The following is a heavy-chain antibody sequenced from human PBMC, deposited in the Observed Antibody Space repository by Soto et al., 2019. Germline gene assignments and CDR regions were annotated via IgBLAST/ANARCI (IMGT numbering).Heavy chain of an antibody. V-gene: IGHV3-30-3*01. J-gene: IGHJ6*02. CDR3: AREGGDYDFWSGYYTGGRGMDV. CDR1: GFTFSSYA. CDR2: ISYDGSNK. D-gene: IGHD3-3*01. Sequence: VQLVESGGGVVQPGRSLRLSCAASGFTFSSYAMHWVRQAPGKGLEWVAVISYDGSNKYYADSVKGRFTISRDNSKNTLYLQMNSLRAEDTAVYYCAREGGDYDFWSGYYTGGRGMDVWGQGTTVTVSS.